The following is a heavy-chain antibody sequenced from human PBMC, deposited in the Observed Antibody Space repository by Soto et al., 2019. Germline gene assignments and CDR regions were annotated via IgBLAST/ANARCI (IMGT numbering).Heavy chain of an antibody. Sequence: SETLSLTCTVSGDSIRSNNYYWGWIRQPPGKGLEWIGSMYHRGNTYHNPSLKSRVTISVDTSKNQLSLNLRSVTAADTAVYYCARSDGRHWGQGTLVTVSS. CDR2: MYHRGNT. J-gene: IGHJ4*02. V-gene: IGHV4-39*07. CDR1: GDSIRSNNYY. CDR3: ARSDGRH.